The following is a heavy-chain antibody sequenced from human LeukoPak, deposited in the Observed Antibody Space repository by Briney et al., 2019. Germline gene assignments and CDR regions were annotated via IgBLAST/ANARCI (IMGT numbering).Heavy chain of an antibody. Sequence: GGSLRLSCAASGFTFSTYWMHWVRQAPGKGLVWVSRINTDGSSTDYADSVKGRFTISRDNAKNTLYLQMNNLRVDDAGVYYCARDLNWNQVXYWGQGTXV. V-gene: IGHV3-74*01. CDR1: GFTFSTYW. CDR3: ARDLNWNQVXY. J-gene: IGHJ4*02. CDR2: INTDGSST. D-gene: IGHD1-1*01.